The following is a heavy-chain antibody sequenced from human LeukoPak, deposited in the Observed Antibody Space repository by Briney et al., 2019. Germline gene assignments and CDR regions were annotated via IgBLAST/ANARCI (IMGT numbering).Heavy chain of an antibody. J-gene: IGHJ3*02. Sequence: SGGSLRLSCAASGFTFSSYGMHWVRQAPGKGLEWVAFIRYDGNNKYYADSVKGRFTISRDNSKNTLYLQMNSLRAEDTAVYYCAKDLNSRGYSYGSDAFDIWGQGTMVTVSS. CDR2: IRYDGNNK. CDR1: GFTFSSYG. V-gene: IGHV3-30*02. D-gene: IGHD5-18*01. CDR3: AKDLNSRGYSYGSDAFDI.